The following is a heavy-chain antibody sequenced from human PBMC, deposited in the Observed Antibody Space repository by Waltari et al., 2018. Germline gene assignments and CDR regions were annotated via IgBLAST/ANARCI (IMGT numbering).Heavy chain of an antibody. D-gene: IGHD6-19*01. V-gene: IGHV3-7*03. Sequence: EMQLVESGGGLVQPGGSLRLSCAASGFTFSNFWWIWVRQAPGKGLEWVANIKQDGSERNYVDSVKGRFTISRDNAKNSLYLQVNSLRAEDTAVYYCAIGSGWYFYWGQGTLVTVSS. CDR1: GFTFSNFW. CDR2: IKQDGSER. CDR3: AIGSGWYFY. J-gene: IGHJ4*02.